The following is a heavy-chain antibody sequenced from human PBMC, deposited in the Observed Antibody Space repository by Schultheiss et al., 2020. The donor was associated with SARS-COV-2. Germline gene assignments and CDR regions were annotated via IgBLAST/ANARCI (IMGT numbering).Heavy chain of an antibody. CDR3: AREWPYFYSYMDV. V-gene: IGHV3-23*01. D-gene: IGHD5-12*01. CDR2: ISGSGGST. Sequence: GESLKISCAASGFTFSSYAMSWVRQAPGKGLEWVSAISGSGGSTYYADSVKGRFTISRDNSKNTLFLQMNSLRAEDTAVYYCAREWPYFYSYMDVWGKGTTVTVSS. J-gene: IGHJ6*03. CDR1: GFTFSSYA.